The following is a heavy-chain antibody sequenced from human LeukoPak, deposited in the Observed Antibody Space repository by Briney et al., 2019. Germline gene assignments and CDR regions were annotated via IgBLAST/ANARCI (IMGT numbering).Heavy chain of an antibody. CDR2: ISGSGSNI. D-gene: IGHD5-18*01. CDR3: ARDSLRGYNP. Sequence: GGSLRLSFPASGFTFSNYEMNWVRQAPGRGLEWVSYISGSGSNIYYADSVKGRFTISRDNAKTSLYLQMNSLRAEDTAVYYCARDSLRGYNPWGQGTLVTVSS. CDR1: GFTFSNYE. V-gene: IGHV3-48*03. J-gene: IGHJ5*02.